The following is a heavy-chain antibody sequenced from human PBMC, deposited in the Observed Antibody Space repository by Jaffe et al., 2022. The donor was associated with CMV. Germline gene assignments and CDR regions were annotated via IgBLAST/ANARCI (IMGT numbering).Heavy chain of an antibody. CDR2: ISSRSHYT. D-gene: IGHD4-4*01. CDR3: AREEVMYSNSVRYNWFDP. V-gene: IGHV3-21*01. Sequence: EVQLVESGGGLVKPGGSLRLSCAASGFTFSSYNMNWVRQAPGKGLEWVSYISSRSHYTYYADSVKGRFTISRDNAKNSVYLQMNSLRPEDTAVYYCAREEVMYSNSVRYNWFDPWGQGTLVTVSS. CDR1: GFTFSSYN. J-gene: IGHJ5*02.